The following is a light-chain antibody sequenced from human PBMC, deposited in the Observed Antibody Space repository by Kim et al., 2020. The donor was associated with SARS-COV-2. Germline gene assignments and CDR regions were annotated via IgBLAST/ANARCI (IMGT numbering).Light chain of an antibody. CDR1: TLGDKY. CDR3: QAWDRSIVV. J-gene: IGLJ2*01. V-gene: IGLV3-1*01. Sequence: SYELTQPPSVSVSPGQTASITCSGDTLGDKYPSWYQQKPGQSPVLVIYQHNKRPSGIPERFSGSNSGNTATLTISGTQALDEADYYCQAWDRSIVVFGGGTQLTVL. CDR2: QHN.